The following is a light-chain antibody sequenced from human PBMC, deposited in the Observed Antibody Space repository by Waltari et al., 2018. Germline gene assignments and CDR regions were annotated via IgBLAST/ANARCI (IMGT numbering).Light chain of an antibody. Sequence: SYELTQPPSVSVSPGQTASIPCSGHKMGYTFACWYQQKPGQSPVLVIYQSTKRPSGIPERFSGSNSGNTATLTISGTQAMDEADYYCQAWDTITGGVFGGGTKLTVL. CDR2: QST. J-gene: IGLJ2*01. CDR1: KMGYTF. V-gene: IGLV3-1*01. CDR3: QAWDTITGGV.